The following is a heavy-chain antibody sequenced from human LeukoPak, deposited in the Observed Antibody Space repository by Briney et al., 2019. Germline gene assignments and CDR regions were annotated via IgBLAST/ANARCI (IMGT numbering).Heavy chain of an antibody. D-gene: IGHD5-18*01. V-gene: IGHV3-7*01. CDR2: IKQDGSEK. CDR3: ARDSGYSYGPFDY. Sequence: GGSLRLSCAASGFTFSSYWMSWVRQAPEKGLEWVANIKQDGSEKYYVGSVKGRFTISRDNAKNSLYLQMNSLRAEDTAVYYCARDSGYSYGPFDYWGQGTLVTVSS. CDR1: GFTFSSYW. J-gene: IGHJ4*02.